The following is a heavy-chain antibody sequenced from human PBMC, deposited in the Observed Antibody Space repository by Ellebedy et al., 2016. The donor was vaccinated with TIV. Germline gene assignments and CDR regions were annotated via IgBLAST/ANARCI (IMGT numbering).Heavy chain of an antibody. V-gene: IGHV3-66*04. D-gene: IGHD2-15*01. CDR1: GFTFSSNY. J-gene: IGHJ3*02. Sequence: GESLKISCAASGFTFSSNYISWVRQAPGKGLEWVSVIYSGGSTYYADSVKGRFTMSRDNSKNTLYLQMNSLRAEDTAVYYCTRHCSGGSCSHHAFDIWGQGTMVTVSS. CDR2: IYSGGST. CDR3: TRHCSGGSCSHHAFDI.